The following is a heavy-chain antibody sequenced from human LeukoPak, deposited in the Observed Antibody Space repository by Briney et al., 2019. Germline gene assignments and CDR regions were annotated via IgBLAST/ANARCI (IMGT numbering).Heavy chain of an antibody. Sequence: SETLSLTCSVSGGSISSYYWSWIRQPPGKGLEWIGYIYYSGSTNYNPSLKSRVTISVDTSKNQFSLKLSSVTAADTAVYYCARDYYGSGFMDVWGQGTTVTVSS. CDR3: ARDYYGSGFMDV. CDR2: IYYSGST. V-gene: IGHV4-59*01. J-gene: IGHJ6*02. D-gene: IGHD3-10*01. CDR1: GGSISSYY.